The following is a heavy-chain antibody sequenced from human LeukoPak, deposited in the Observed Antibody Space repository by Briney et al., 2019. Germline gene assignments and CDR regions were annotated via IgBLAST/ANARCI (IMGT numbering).Heavy chain of an antibody. J-gene: IGHJ6*02. CDR1: GFTFTTYW. V-gene: IGHV3-74*01. CDR3: ARDAVDTANAV. Sequence: GGSLRLSCAASGFTFTTYWMHWVRQAPGKGLVWVSHINSDGSITSYAASVTGRFTISRDNAKNTLYLQMNSLRAADTAVSYCARDAVDTANAVWGQGTTVTVSS. CDR2: INSDGSIT. D-gene: IGHD5-18*01.